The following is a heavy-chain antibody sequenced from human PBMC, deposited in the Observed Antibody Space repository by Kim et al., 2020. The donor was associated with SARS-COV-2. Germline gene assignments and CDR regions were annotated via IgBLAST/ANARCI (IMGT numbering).Heavy chain of an antibody. Sequence: SETLSLTCAVYGGSFSGYYWSWIRQPPGKGLEWIGEINHSGSTNYNPSLKSRVTISVDTSKNQFSLKLSSVTAADTAVYYCARAQSGKVRGVIGPWGQGTLVTVSS. D-gene: IGHD3-10*01. J-gene: IGHJ5*02. V-gene: IGHV4-34*01. CDR1: GGSFSGYY. CDR2: INHSGST. CDR3: ARAQSGKVRGVIGP.